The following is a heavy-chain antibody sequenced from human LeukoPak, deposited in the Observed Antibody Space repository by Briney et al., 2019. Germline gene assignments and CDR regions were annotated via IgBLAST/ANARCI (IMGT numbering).Heavy chain of an antibody. CDR2: ICLDGRI. V-gene: IGHV4-4*02. CDR3: ASQGGLRNDF. D-gene: IGHD2-15*01. Sequence: PSETLSLTCGVSGGSITSRDCWSWVRQPPGKGLEWIGEICLDGRIHYTPSLKSRISISIDRSKDQFSLNLISVAAADTAIYFCASQGGLRNDFWGQGTLVTVSS. J-gene: IGHJ4*02. CDR1: GGSITSRDC.